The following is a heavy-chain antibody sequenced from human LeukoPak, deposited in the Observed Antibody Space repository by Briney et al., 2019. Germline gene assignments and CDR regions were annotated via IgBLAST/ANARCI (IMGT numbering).Heavy chain of an antibody. CDR3: AKDEGYSYGLNYYYYYYGMGV. V-gene: IGHV3-30*18. J-gene: IGHJ6*02. D-gene: IGHD5-18*01. Sequence: PGRSLRLSCAASGFTFSSYGMHWVRQAPGKGLEWVAVISYDGSNKYYADSVKGRFTISRDNSKNTLYLQMNSLRAEDTAVYYCAKDEGYSYGLNYYYYYYGMGVWGQGTTVTVSS. CDR1: GFTFSSYG. CDR2: ISYDGSNK.